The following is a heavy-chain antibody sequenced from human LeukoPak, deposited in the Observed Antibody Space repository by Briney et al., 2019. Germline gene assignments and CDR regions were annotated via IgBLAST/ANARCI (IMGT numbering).Heavy chain of an antibody. Sequence: GGSLRLSCAASGLTFSSYWMSWVRQAPGKGLEWVANIKQDGSEKYYVDSVKGRFTISRDNSKNTLYLQMNSLRAEDTAVYYCARASDAMVRGVMNYMDVWGKGTTVTVSS. CDR1: GLTFSSYW. V-gene: IGHV3-7*01. CDR2: IKQDGSEK. CDR3: ARASDAMVRGVMNYMDV. J-gene: IGHJ6*03. D-gene: IGHD3-10*01.